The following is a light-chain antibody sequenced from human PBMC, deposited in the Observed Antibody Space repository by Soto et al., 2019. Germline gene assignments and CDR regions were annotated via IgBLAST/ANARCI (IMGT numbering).Light chain of an antibody. CDR3: RSFTSSNTLQVF. J-gene: IGLJ2*01. CDR2: EVT. CDR1: SSDVGGYNY. V-gene: IGLV2-14*01. Sequence: QSALTQPASVSGSPGQSITISCTGTSSDVGGYNYVSWYQQHPGNAPKLMIYEVTNRPSGISNRFSGSKSGNTASLTISGLQAEDEAEYFGRSFTSSNTLQVFFGGGTKLTVL.